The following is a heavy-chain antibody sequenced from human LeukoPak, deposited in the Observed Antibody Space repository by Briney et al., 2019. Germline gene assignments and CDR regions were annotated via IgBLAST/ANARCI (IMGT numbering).Heavy chain of an antibody. D-gene: IGHD2-21*02. CDR3: AKGAYCGGDCYGYYYYYMDV. V-gene: IGHV3-23*01. CDR1: GFTFSSDA. Sequence: PGGSLRLSCAASGFTFSSDAMTWVRQAPGKGLEWVSSISGSGGTTYYADSVKDRFTISRDNSKNTLFLQMNSLRAEDTAFYYCAKGAYCGGDCYGYYYYYMDVWGKGTTVTVSS. J-gene: IGHJ6*03. CDR2: ISGSGGTT.